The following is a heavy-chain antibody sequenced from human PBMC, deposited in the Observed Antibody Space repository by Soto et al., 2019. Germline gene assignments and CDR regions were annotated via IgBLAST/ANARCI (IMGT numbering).Heavy chain of an antibody. V-gene: IGHV3-30*18. Sequence: QVQLVESGGGVVQPGRSLRLSCAASGFTFSNYGIYWVRQAPGKGLEWVAVISYDGSNKYYADSVKGRFTITRDNSENTPYLQMNSLRAEDTAAYYCAKGAGGLGYGMDDWGQGTTVTVSS. J-gene: IGHJ6*02. CDR1: GFTFSNYG. CDR2: ISYDGSNK. D-gene: IGHD3-16*01. CDR3: AKGAGGLGYGMDD.